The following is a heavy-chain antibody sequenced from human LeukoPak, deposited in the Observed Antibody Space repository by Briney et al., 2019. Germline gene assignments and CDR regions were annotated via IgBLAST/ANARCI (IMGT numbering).Heavy chain of an antibody. D-gene: IGHD3-10*01. V-gene: IGHV4-34*01. CDR3: ARDGVNYSGSGNWFDP. J-gene: IGHJ5*02. Sequence: SETLSLTCTVSGGSISAYYWSWIRQPPGKGLEWIGEINHSGNTNFNPSLKSRVTISRDTSKNQFSLHLNSVTAADTAVYYCARDGVNYSGSGNWFDPWGLGTLVTVSS. CDR1: GGSISAYY. CDR2: INHSGNT.